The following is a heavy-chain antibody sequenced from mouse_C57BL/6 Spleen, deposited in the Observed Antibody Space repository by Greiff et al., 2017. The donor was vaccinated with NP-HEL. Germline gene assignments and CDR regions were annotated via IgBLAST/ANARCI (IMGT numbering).Heavy chain of an antibody. J-gene: IGHJ1*03. CDR2: ISSGGDYI. V-gene: IGHV5-9-1*02. CDR1: GFTFSSYA. CDR3: TRDPTTVVAHWYFDV. D-gene: IGHD1-1*01. Sequence: EVKLVESGEGLVKPGGSLKLSCAASGFTFSSYAMSWVRQTPEKRLEWVAYISSGGDYIYYADTVKGRFTISRDNARNTLYLQMSSLKSEDTAMYYCTRDPTTVVAHWYFDVWGTGTTVTVSS.